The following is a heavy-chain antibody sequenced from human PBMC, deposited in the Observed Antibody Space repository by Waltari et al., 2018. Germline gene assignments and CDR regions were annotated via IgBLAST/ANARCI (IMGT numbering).Heavy chain of an antibody. CDR3: ARHLMGGRGAFDV. CDR1: GGSLSDYY. Sequence: QVQLHQWGAGLLKPSETLSLTCAVYGGSLSDYYWSWIRQPPGKGLEWIGEINHSGSANSNRSLKSGVIISVDTSKNHFSLKLSSVTAADTAVYYCARHLMGGRGAFDVWGQGTMVTVSS. D-gene: IGHD3-16*01. V-gene: IGHV4-34*01. J-gene: IGHJ3*01. CDR2: INHSGSA.